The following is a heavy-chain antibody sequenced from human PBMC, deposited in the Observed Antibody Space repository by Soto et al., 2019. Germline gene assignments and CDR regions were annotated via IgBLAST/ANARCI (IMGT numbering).Heavy chain of an antibody. CDR3: ARYDFFYYMDV. D-gene: IGHD3-3*01. CDR1: GASISSYY. J-gene: IGHJ6*03. CDR2: IYYSGST. Sequence: PSETLSLTCTVSGASISSYYWSWIRQPPGKGLEWIGYIYYSGSTNYNPSLKSRVTISVDTSKNQFSLKLSSVTAADTAVYYCARYDFFYYMDVWGKGTTVTVSS. V-gene: IGHV4-59*08.